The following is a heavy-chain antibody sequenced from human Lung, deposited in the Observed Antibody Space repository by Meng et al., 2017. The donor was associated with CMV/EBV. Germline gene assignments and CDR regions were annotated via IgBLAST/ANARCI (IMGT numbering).Heavy chain of an antibody. CDR3: ARVGGCSGGGCYHRLFDY. Sequence: VHRQGLGPGLVKPSQTLSLTCTVSGGSISSGDYYWSWIRQPPGKGLEWIGYIYYTGSTYYNPSLKSRVIISVDTSKNQFSLKLNSVTASDTAVYYCARVGGCSGGGCYHRLFDYWGQGTLVTVSS. CDR2: IYYTGST. D-gene: IGHD2-15*01. V-gene: IGHV4-30-4*01. CDR1: GGSISSGDYY. J-gene: IGHJ4*02.